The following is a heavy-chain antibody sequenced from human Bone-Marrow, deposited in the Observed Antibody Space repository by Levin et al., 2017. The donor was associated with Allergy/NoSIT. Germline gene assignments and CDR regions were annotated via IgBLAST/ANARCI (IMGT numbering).Heavy chain of an antibody. CDR1: GFTFSSYG. D-gene: IGHD4-17*01. Sequence: GGSLRLSCAASGFTFSSYGMHWVRQAPGKGLEWVAVIWYDGSNKYYADSVKGRFTISRDNSKNTLYLQMNSLRAEDTAVYYCARDRDYGDYGSFWFDPWGQGTLVTVSS. CDR2: IWYDGSNK. V-gene: IGHV3-33*01. J-gene: IGHJ5*02. CDR3: ARDRDYGDYGSFWFDP.